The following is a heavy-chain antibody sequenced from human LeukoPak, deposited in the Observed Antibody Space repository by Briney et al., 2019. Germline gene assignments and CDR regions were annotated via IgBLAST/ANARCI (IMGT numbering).Heavy chain of an antibody. V-gene: IGHV4-59*08. CDR1: GGSISNHY. D-gene: IGHD3-10*01. CDR3: ARHATGSYSVPWLDP. J-gene: IGHJ5*02. Sequence: PSETLSLTCTVSGGSISNHYWSWIRQPPGRGLEWIGYFSDSGNTIYNPSLKSRVTILGDTSNNQFSLKLSSVTAADTAVYYCARHATGSYSVPWLDPWGQGTLVTVST. CDR2: FSDSGNT.